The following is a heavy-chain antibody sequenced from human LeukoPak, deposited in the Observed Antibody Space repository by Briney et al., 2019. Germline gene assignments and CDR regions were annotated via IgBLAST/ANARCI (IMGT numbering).Heavy chain of an antibody. J-gene: IGHJ4*02. CDR3: AKGRGYCTGGSCYSDY. V-gene: IGHV3-23*01. CDR1: GFTFSNYA. Sequence: GGSLRLSCTASGFTFSNYAMSWVRQAPGKGLEWVSTISGSDGSTYYADSVKGRFTTSRDNSKNTLYLQMNSLRAEDTAIYYCAKGRGYCTGGSCYSDYWGQGTLVTVSS. D-gene: IGHD2-15*01. CDR2: ISGSDGST.